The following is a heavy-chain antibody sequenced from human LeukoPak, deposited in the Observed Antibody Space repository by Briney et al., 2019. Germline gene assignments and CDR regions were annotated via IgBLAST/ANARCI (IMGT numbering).Heavy chain of an antibody. CDR2: IRYDGSNK. CDR1: GFTFSSYG. V-gene: IGHV3-30*02. D-gene: IGHD3-22*01. Sequence: GSLRLSCVASGFTFSSYGMHWVRQAPGKGLEWVAFIRYDGSNKYYADSVKGRFTISRDNSKNTLYLQMNSLRAEDTAVYYCAKDWRDYYDSSGYDAFDIWGQGTMVTVSS. CDR3: AKDWRDYYDSSGYDAFDI. J-gene: IGHJ3*02.